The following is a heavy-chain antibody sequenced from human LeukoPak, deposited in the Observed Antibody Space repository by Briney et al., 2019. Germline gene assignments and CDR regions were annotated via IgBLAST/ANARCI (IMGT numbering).Heavy chain of an antibody. J-gene: IGHJ5*02. CDR2: IYYSGGT. Sequence: SETLSLTCAVYGGSFSVYYWSWIRQPPGKGLEWIGNIYYSGGTNYNPSLKSRVTISVDTSKNQFSLKLASVTAADTAIYYCAKGAGGFSYYNWFDPWGQGTLVTVSS. V-gene: IGHV4-59*12. CDR1: GGSFSVYY. D-gene: IGHD5-18*01. CDR3: AKGAGGFSYYNWFDP.